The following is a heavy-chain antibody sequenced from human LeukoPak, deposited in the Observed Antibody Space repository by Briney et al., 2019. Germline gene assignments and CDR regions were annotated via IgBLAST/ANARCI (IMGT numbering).Heavy chain of an antibody. CDR3: ARGGSGSGSYPIHPRPYFDY. CDR1: GGSFSCYY. D-gene: IGHD3-10*01. J-gene: IGHJ4*02. CDR2: INHSGST. V-gene: IGHV4-34*01. Sequence: SETLSLTCAVYGGSFSCYYWSWIRQPPGEGLEWIGEINHSGSTNYNPSLKSRVTISVDTSKNQFSLKLSSVTAADTAVYYCARGGSGSGSYPIHPRPYFDYRGQGTLVTVSS.